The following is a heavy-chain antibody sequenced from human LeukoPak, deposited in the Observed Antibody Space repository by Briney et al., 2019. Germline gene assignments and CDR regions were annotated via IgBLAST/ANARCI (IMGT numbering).Heavy chain of an antibody. V-gene: IGHV4-61*01. J-gene: IGHJ6*02. CDR2: IYYSGST. CDR3: ARDLKQQLESYYYYGMDV. Sequence: PSETLSLTCTVSGGSVSSGSYYWSWIRQPPGKGLEWIGYIYYSGSTNYNPSLKSRVTISVDTSKNQFSLKLSSVTAADTAVYYCARDLKQQLESYYYYGMDVWGQETTVTVSS. D-gene: IGHD6-13*01. CDR1: GGSVSSGSYY.